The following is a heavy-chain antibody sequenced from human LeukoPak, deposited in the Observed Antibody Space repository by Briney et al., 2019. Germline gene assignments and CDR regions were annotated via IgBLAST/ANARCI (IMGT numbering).Heavy chain of an antibody. V-gene: IGHV3-64*01. J-gene: IGHJ4*02. CDR1: GFTFSSYA. CDR3: ARDRGGHFDY. D-gene: IGHD3-10*01. CDR2: ISSNGGST. Sequence: GGSLRLSCAASGFTFSSYAMHWVRQAPGKGLEYVSAISSNGGSTYYANSVKGRFTISRDNSKNPLYLQMGSLRAEDMAVYYCARDRGGHFDYWGQGTLVTVSS.